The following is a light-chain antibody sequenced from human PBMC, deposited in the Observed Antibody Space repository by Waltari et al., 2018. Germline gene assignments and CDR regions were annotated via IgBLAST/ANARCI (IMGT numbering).Light chain of an antibody. CDR2: WAS. CDR3: QQYYGIPYT. J-gene: IGKJ2*01. CDR1: QNILNSSNNKNY. Sequence: DIVMTQSPDSLAVSLGERATINCTSSQNILNSSNNKNYLSWYQHKLGQPPKLLIYWASTRESGVPDRFSGSGSGTDFTLTISSLQAEDVAVYYCQQYYGIPYTFGQGTKLEIK. V-gene: IGKV4-1*01.